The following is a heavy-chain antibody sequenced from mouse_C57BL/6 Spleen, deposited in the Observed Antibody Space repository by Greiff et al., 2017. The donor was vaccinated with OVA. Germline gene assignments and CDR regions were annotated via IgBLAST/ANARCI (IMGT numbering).Heavy chain of an antibody. CDR1: GYTFTSYW. Sequence: VQLQQSGAELAKPGASVKLSCKASGYTFTSYWMPWVKQRPGQGLEWIGYINTSSGYTKYNQKFKDKATLTADKSSSTAYMQLSSLKYEDTAFYYCARYWDPYYFDYWGQGTTLTVSS. CDR2: INTSSGYT. J-gene: IGHJ2*01. V-gene: IGHV1-7*01. CDR3: ARYWDPYYFDY. D-gene: IGHD4-1*01.